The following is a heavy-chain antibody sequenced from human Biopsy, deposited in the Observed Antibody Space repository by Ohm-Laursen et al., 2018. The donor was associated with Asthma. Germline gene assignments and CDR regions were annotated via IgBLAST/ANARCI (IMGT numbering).Heavy chain of an antibody. J-gene: IGHJ4*02. CDR2: IYSGGTS. Sequence: SLRLSCTASGFTVSRDQMFWVRQAPGKGLEWVSVIYSGGTSDTADSVRGRFTISRDFYKNTLYLQMDSLRAEDTAVYYCARGDSSGWSHYYFDYWGQGTLVTVSS. CDR1: GFTVSRDQ. V-gene: IGHV3-53*01. CDR3: ARGDSSGWSHYYFDY. D-gene: IGHD6-19*01.